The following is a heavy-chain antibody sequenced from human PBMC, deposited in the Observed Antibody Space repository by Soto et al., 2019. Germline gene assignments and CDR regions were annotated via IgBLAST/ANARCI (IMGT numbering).Heavy chain of an antibody. D-gene: IGHD2-2*01. Sequence: SETLSLTCTVSGGSISSSSYYWGWIRQPPGKGLEWIGSIYYSGSTYYNPSLKSRVTISVDTSKNQFSLKLSSVTAADTAVYYCARYCSSTSCYYYFDYWGQGTLVTVS. CDR1: GGSISSSSYY. V-gene: IGHV4-39*01. CDR2: IYYSGST. J-gene: IGHJ4*02. CDR3: ARYCSSTSCYYYFDY.